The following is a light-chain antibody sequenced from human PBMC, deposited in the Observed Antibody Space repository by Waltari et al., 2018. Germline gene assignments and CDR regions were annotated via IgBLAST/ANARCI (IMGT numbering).Light chain of an antibody. CDR2: DAS. Sequence: EIVLTQSPGTLSLSPGERATLSCRASESVANNYLALYQQTPGQAPRLLIYDASVRATGIPDRFSSSGSGTDFTLTINRLVPEDSAVYYCHYYIGTPPNTFDQGTKLEIK. CDR1: ESVANNY. CDR3: HYYIGTPPNT. V-gene: IGKV3-20*01. J-gene: IGKJ2*01.